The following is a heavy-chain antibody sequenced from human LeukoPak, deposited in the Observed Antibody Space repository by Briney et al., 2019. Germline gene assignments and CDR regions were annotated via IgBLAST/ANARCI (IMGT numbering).Heavy chain of an antibody. D-gene: IGHD2-21*02. Sequence: GGSLRLSCAASGFTFSSYSMNWVRQAPGKGLEWVSAISGNGGATYYADSVKGRFSISRDNSKNTLYLDMNSLRGDDTAVYYCARRGGGGDWGDFDIWGQGTMVTVSS. CDR3: ARRGGGGDWGDFDI. V-gene: IGHV3-23*01. J-gene: IGHJ3*02. CDR1: GFTFSSYS. CDR2: ISGNGGAT.